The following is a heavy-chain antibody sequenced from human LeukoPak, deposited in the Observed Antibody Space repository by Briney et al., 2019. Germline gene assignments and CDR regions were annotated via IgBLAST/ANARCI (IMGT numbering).Heavy chain of an antibody. CDR2: IYYSGNT. CDR3: AHFKGGSFDF. CDR1: GGSISSSNYY. Sequence: PSETLSLTCTVSGGSISSSNYYWGWIRQPPGKGLEWIGSIYYSGNTYYNPSLKSRVTISVDTSKNQFSLKLTSVTAADTAVYYCAHFKGGSFDFWGQGTMVCVSS. J-gene: IGHJ3*01. V-gene: IGHV4-39*01. D-gene: IGHD1-26*01.